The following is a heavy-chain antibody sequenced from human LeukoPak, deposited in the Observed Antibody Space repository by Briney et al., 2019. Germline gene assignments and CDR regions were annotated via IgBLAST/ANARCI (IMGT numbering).Heavy chain of an antibody. CDR1: GFTFSSYS. V-gene: IGHV3-23*01. CDR2: ISGSGGST. Sequence: PGGSLRLSCAASGFTFSSYSMNWVRQAPGKGLEWVSAISGSGGSTYHADSVKGRFTISRDNSKNTLYLQMNSLRVEDTAVYYCANQRRDSSSSSFRFHFDYWGQGTLVTVSS. D-gene: IGHD6-6*01. CDR3: ANQRRDSSSSSFRFHFDY. J-gene: IGHJ4*02.